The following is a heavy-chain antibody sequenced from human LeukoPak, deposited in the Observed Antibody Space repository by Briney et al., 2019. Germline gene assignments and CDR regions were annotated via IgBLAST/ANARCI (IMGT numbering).Heavy chain of an antibody. J-gene: IGHJ6*03. CDR3: AKWDENFYYMDV. Sequence: PGGSLRVSCAASRFTFNRYSMSWVRQAPGKGLQWVSSISASGGGTHYASSVRGRFSISRDNSKDTVFLQMNGLRAEDTATYYCAKWDENFYYMDVWGQGTTVTVSS. V-gene: IGHV3-23*01. CDR1: RFTFNRYS. D-gene: IGHD1-26*01. CDR2: ISASGGGT.